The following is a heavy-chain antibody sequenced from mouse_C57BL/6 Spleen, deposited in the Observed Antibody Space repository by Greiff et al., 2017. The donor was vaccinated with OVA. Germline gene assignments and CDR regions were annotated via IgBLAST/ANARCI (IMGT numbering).Heavy chain of an antibody. J-gene: IGHJ1*03. V-gene: IGHV1-15*01. CDR1: GYTFTDYE. Sequence: QVQLKQSGAELVRPGASVTLSCKASGYTFTDYEMHWVKQTPVHGLEWIGAIDPETGGTAYNQKFKGKAILTADKSSSTAYMELRSLTSEDSAVYYCTRRRWLLRWWYFDVWGTGTTVTVSS. D-gene: IGHD2-3*01. CDR3: TRRRWLLRWWYFDV. CDR2: IDPETGGT.